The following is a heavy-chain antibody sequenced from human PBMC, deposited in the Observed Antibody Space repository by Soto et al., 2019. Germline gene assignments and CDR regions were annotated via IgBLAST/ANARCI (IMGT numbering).Heavy chain of an antibody. CDR3: ATHTSGSRNGPHT. V-gene: IGHV4-39*01. CDR2: VYYTGTT. J-gene: IGHJ5*02. D-gene: IGHD1-26*01. Sequence: QLQLQESGPGLVKPSETLSLTCTVSGGSIKNTGANWGWVRQPPGKGLEWIGSVYYTGTTYYNPSLQSRVTISIDTSGNQYSLSVNSVAAADTAVYYCATHTSGSRNGPHTWGQGTLVTVSS. CDR1: GGSIKNTGAN.